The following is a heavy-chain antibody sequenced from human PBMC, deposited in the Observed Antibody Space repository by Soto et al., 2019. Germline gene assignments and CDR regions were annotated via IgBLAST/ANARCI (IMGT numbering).Heavy chain of an antibody. Sequence: SVKVSCKASGFTFTSSAMQWVRQARGQRLEWIGWIVVGSGNTNYAQKFQERVTITRDMSTSTAYMELSSLRSEDTAVYYCARDHGWEDIVVVPALGWFDPWGQGTLVTVSS. J-gene: IGHJ5*02. D-gene: IGHD2-2*01. CDR1: GFTFTSSA. CDR3: ARDHGWEDIVVVPALGWFDP. CDR2: IVVGSGNT. V-gene: IGHV1-58*02.